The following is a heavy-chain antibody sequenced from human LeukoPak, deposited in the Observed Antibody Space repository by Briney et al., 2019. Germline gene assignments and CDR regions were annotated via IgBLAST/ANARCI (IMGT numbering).Heavy chain of an antibody. J-gene: IGHJ4*02. D-gene: IGHD4-17*01. CDR2: INPNSGGT. Sequence: ASVKVSCKASGYTFTGNHMHWLRQAPGQGLEWMGWINPNSGGTNYTQKFQGRVTLTRDTSTSTVYMDLSSLRSDDTAVYYWARQAVTTGWYFDYWGQGTLVAVSS. CDR1: GYTFTGNH. CDR3: ARQAVTTGWYFDY. V-gene: IGHV1-2*02.